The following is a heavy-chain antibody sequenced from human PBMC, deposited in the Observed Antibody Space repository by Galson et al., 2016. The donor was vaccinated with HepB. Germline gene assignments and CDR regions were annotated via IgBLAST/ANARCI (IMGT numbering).Heavy chain of an antibody. CDR1: GFTFKSYV. CDR3: AKDRDRLYRSGRYFEC. J-gene: IGHJ4*02. CDR2: ISRSGGST. D-gene: IGHD3-10*01. V-gene: IGHV3-23*01. Sequence: SLRLSCAASGFTFKSYVISWVRQVPGKGLEWVASISRSGGSTFYADSVKGRFTISRDNSATTLYLQMSSLRAEDTAIYYCAKDRDRLYRSGRYFECWGQGTRVTVSS.